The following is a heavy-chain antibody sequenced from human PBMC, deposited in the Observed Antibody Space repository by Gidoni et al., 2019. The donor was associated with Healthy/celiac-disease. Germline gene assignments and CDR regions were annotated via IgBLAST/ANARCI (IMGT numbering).Heavy chain of an antibody. CDR3: ARGLRSDTAMVDY. D-gene: IGHD5-18*01. CDR2: IRSRGSTI. J-gene: IGHJ4*02. V-gene: IGHV3-48*03. Sequence: QKLEYGGDFVQPVAALGPSCAASVFPCSSYEMNWVRQGPGKGLEWVSYIRSRGSTIYDAATVKGRFTSSRDNAKNALYRQTNSLRAEETAVYYCARGLRSDTAMVDYWGQGTLVTVSS. CDR1: VFPCSSYE.